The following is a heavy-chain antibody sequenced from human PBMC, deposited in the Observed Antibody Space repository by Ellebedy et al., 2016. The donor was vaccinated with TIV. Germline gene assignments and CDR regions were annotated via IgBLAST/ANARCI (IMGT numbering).Heavy chain of an antibody. J-gene: IGHJ5*02. Sequence: GESLKISCAASGFTFSSYAMSWVRQAPGKGLEWVSAISGSGGSTYYADSVKGRFTISRDNSKNTLYLQINSLRAEDTAVYYCAKDYSSSWYTGWFDPWGQGTLVTVSS. CDR2: ISGSGGST. CDR3: AKDYSSSWYTGWFDP. D-gene: IGHD6-13*01. V-gene: IGHV3-23*01. CDR1: GFTFSSYA.